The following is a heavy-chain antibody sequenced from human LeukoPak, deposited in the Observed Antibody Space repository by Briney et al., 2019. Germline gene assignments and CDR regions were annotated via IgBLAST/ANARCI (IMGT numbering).Heavy chain of an antibody. CDR2: INDDGSAT. Sequence: PGGSLRLSCAASGFTFSNYWMHWVRQVPGKGLVWVSRINDDGSATFYADSVKGRFTISRDNARDSLYLQMSSLRAEDTAVYYCARVPSWKGYMDVWGKGTTVTVSS. CDR3: ARVPSWKGYMDV. J-gene: IGHJ6*03. V-gene: IGHV3-74*01. CDR1: GFTFSNYW. D-gene: IGHD1-1*01.